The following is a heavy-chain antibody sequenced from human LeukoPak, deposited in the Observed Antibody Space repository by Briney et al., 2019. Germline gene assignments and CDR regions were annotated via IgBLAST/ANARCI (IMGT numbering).Heavy chain of an antibody. J-gene: IGHJ3*02. CDR1: GFTFSNYW. CDR2: ISHDGSKK. V-gene: IGHV3-30*18. D-gene: IGHD3-16*01. Sequence: GGSLRLSCAASGFTFSNYWMSWVRQAPGKGLEWLAAISHDGSKKYYADSVNGRFTISRDNSKNTLWLQMNSLRAEDTAVYYCAKWDYAGMTRAFDIWGQGTLVTFSS. CDR3: AKWDYAGMTRAFDI.